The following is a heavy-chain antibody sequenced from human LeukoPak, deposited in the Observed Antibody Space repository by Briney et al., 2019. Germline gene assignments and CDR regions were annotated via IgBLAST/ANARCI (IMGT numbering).Heavy chain of an antibody. CDR1: GGSISSSSYY. D-gene: IGHD7-27*01. V-gene: IGHV4-39*01. J-gene: IGHJ3*02. CDR3: ARTIKLGISAFDI. Sequence: SETLSLTCTVSGGSISSSSYYWGWIRQPPGKGLEWIGSIYYSGSTYYNPSLKSRVTISVDTSQNQFSLKLSSVTAADTAVYYCARTIKLGISAFDIWGQGTMVTVSS. CDR2: IYYSGST.